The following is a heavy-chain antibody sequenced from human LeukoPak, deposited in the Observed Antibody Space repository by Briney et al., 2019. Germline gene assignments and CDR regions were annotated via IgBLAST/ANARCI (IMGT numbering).Heavy chain of an antibody. J-gene: IGHJ5*02. V-gene: IGHV4-31*03. CDR2: IYYSGST. D-gene: IGHD2-2*02. CDR1: GGSISSGGYY. Sequence: SETLSLTCTISGGSISSGGYYWSWIRQHPGKGLGCIGYIYYSGSTYYNPSLKSRVTISVDTSKNQFSLKLSSVTAEDTAVYYCARGVPAAIASYSNWFDTWGQGTLVTVSS. CDR3: ARGVPAAIASYSNWFDT.